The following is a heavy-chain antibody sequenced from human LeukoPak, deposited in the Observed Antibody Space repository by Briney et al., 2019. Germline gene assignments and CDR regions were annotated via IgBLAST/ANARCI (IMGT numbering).Heavy chain of an antibody. CDR3: ARHGTISSESYFDY. CDR2: INQSGSS. V-gene: IGHV4-34*01. Sequence: SETLSLTCAVYGGSFSGYYWSWIRQPPGKGLEWIGEINQSGSSDYNPSLKSRVTMSVDTSKNQFSLKLSSVTAADTAVYYCARHGTISSESYFDYWGQGALVTVSS. CDR1: GGSFSGYY. D-gene: IGHD1-14*01. J-gene: IGHJ4*02.